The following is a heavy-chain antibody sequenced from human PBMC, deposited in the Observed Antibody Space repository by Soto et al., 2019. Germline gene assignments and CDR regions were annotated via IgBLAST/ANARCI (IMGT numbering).Heavy chain of an antibody. V-gene: IGHV2-5*01. Sequence: PTLVNPTQTLTLTCSFSGFSLTSTGVGVGWFRQPPGKALEWLGLTYWNDDDRYRSSLRSRLTITKDTSKNQVVLTMTNMDPEDTATYYCAHRPGGSGWRHYFDYWGQGTLVTVSS. D-gene: IGHD6-19*01. CDR3: AHRPGGSGWRHYFDY. CDR1: GFSLTSTGVG. J-gene: IGHJ4*02. CDR2: TYWNDDD.